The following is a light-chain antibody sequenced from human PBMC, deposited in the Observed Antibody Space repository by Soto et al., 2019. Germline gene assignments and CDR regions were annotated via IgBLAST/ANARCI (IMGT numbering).Light chain of an antibody. CDR1: ISDVGAYNS. V-gene: IGLV2-14*01. J-gene: IGLJ2*01. CDR2: EVT. Sequence: QSALSQPASVSGSPGQSITISCTGTISDVGAYNSVSWYQQHPGKAPKLMIYEVTNRPSGVSNRFSGFKSGTTASLTISGLQAEDEADYFCSSFTTTSTLVVFGGRTKLTVL. CDR3: SSFTTTSTLVV.